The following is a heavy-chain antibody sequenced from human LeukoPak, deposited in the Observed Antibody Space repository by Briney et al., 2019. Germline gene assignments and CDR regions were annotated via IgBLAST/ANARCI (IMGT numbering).Heavy chain of an antibody. Sequence: SETLSLTCAVSGGSISCSSYYWGWIRQPPGKGLEWIGSIYYAGNTYYNPSLKTRVTISVDTSKSQFSLKLSSVTATDTAMYYCAKHRDSSSFDSWGQGTLVTVSS. J-gene: IGHJ4*02. CDR2: IYYAGNT. V-gene: IGHV4-39*01. CDR3: AKHRDSSSFDS. D-gene: IGHD6-13*01. CDR1: GGSISCSSYY.